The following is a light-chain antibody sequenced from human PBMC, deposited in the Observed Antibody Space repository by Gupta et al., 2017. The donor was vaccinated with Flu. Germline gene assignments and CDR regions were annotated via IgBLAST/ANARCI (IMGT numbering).Light chain of an antibody. J-gene: IGLJ1*01. CDR1: SSNIGSNT. CDR3: AAWDDSLNGHYV. Sequence: SVLAQPPSASGTPGQRVTISCSGSSSNIGSNTVNWYQQVPGTSPNLLIYGSNQRPSRVPDRFAGSKSGTSASLAISGLQSEDEADYYCAAWDDSLNGHYVFGTGTKVTV. CDR2: GSN. V-gene: IGLV1-44*01.